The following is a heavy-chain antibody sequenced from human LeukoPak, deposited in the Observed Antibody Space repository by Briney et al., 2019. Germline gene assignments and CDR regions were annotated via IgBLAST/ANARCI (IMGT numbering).Heavy chain of an antibody. D-gene: IGHD3-22*01. V-gene: IGHV4-39*01. CDR3: ARRADDSSGYSPPGYFDF. CDR2: IYYSGST. J-gene: IGHJ4*02. CDR1: GGSISSSSYY. Sequence: SETLSLTCTVSGGSISSSSYYWGWIRQPPGKGLEWIGSIYYSGSTYYNPSLKSRVTISVDTSKNQVSLRLSSATAADTAVYYCARRADDSSGYSPPGYFDFWGQGTLVTVSS.